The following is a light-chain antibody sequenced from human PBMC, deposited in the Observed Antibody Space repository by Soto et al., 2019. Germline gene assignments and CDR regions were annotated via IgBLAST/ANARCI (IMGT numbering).Light chain of an antibody. J-gene: IGKJ2*01. V-gene: IGKV1-39*01. CDR3: QQSFRTPQL. Sequence: DIPVTQSPSSLSASVGDRVTITCRASQNIDKYLNWYQQKPGKAPEVLIYGASSLQRGVPSRFSGSGSGTEFTLTITTLRPEDFATYYCQQSFRTPQLFGQGTKLEI. CDR2: GAS. CDR1: QNIDKY.